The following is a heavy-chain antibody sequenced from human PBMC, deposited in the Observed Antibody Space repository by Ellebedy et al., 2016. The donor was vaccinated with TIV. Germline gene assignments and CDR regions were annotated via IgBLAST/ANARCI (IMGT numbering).Heavy chain of an antibody. J-gene: IGHJ4*02. V-gene: IGHV6-1*01. CDR2: TYFRSRWYS. Sequence: MPLETLSLTCAVSGDSVSADRGAWNWIRQSPSRGLEWLGRTYFRSRWYSHYAVSVQNRISINPDTSTNQFSLQLNSVTPEETAVYYCAREWLGFDYWGQGTLVTVSS. CDR1: GDSVSADRGA. D-gene: IGHD6-19*01. CDR3: AREWLGFDY.